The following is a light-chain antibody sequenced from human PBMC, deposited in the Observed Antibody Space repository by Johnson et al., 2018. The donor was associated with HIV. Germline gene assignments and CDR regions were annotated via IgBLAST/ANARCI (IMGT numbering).Light chain of an antibody. CDR2: ESN. Sequence: QSVLTQPPSVSAAPGQKVTISCSGSSSNIGNNYVSWYQQLPGTAPKLLIYESNKRPSVIPDRFSGSKSGTSATLGITVLQTGDEADYYCGTWADSLSAFYVFGTGTKVTVL. V-gene: IGLV1-51*02. CDR3: GTWADSLSAFYV. CDR1: SSNIGNNY. J-gene: IGLJ1*01.